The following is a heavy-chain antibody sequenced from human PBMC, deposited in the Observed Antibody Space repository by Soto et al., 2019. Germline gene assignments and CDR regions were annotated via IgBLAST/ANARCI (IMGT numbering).Heavy chain of an antibody. CDR3: AREQWLDGDIDY. V-gene: IGHV1-18*04. CDR2: ISAYNRNT. D-gene: IGHD6-19*01. Sequence: ASVKVSCTASGYTFTSYGISWVRQAPGQGLVWMGWISAYNRNTNYAQNLQGRVTMTTDTSTSTAYMELRCLRSDDTAVYYCAREQWLDGDIDYRGQGTLVTVSS. CDR1: GYTFTSYG. J-gene: IGHJ4*02.